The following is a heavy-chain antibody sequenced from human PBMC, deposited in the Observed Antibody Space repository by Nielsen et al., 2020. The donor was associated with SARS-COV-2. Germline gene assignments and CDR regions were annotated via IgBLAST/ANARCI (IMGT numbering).Heavy chain of an antibody. CDR2: INWNGGST. CDR1: GFTFDDYA. D-gene: IGHD7-27*01. Sequence: GESLKISCAASGFTFDDYAMHWVRQAPGKGLEWVSGINWNGGSTGYADSVKGRFTISRDNAKNSLYLQMNSLRADDTAVYYCARTDPGVPSWGQGTLVTVSS. V-gene: IGHV3-20*04. CDR3: ARTDPGVPS. J-gene: IGHJ4*02.